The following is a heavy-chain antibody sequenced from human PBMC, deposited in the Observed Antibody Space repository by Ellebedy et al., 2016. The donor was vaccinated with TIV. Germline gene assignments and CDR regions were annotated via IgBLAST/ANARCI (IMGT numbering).Heavy chain of an antibody. CDR2: ISYDGSNK. CDR3: ARSEDGYNTYAF. CDR1: GFTFSSYG. Sequence: GGSLRLSCVASGFTFSSYGMHWVRQAPGKGLEWVAVISYDGSNKYYADSVKGRFTISRDNAKQSLHLQMNSLRVEDTAVYYCARSEDGYNTYAFWGRGTLVTVSP. V-gene: IGHV3-30*03. D-gene: IGHD5-24*01. J-gene: IGHJ4*02.